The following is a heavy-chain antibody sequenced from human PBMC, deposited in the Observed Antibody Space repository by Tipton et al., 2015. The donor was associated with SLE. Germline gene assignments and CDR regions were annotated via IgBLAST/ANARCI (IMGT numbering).Heavy chain of an antibody. J-gene: IGHJ3*02. D-gene: IGHD1-26*01. CDR3: ARETGGAFDI. V-gene: IGHV3-30*04. CDR2: ISYDGSDK. CDR1: GFTFSSHA. Sequence: SLRLSCAASGFTFSSHAKHWVRQVPGKGLEWVAVISYDGSDKYYADSVKGRFTISRDNSKNTLYLQMNSLRGDDTAVVYCARETGGAFDIWGQGTMVTVSS.